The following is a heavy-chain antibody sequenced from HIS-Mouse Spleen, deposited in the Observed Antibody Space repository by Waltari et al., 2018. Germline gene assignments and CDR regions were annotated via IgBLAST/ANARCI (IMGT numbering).Heavy chain of an antibody. J-gene: IGHJ4*02. CDR2: IYYSGRT. CDR3: ARDPRWNDGIDY. Sequence: QLQLQESGPGLVKPSETLSLTCTVSGRPISSSSYYWGWLRQPPGKGLEWIGSIYYSGRTYYNPSLKSRVTISVDTSKNQFSLKLSSVTAADTAVYYCARDPRWNDGIDYWGQGTLVTVSS. CDR1: GRPISSSSYY. D-gene: IGHD1-1*01. V-gene: IGHV4-39*07.